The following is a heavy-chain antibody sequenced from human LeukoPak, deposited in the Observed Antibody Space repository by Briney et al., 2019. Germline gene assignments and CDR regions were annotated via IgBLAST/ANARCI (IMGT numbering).Heavy chain of an antibody. J-gene: IGHJ4*02. CDR2: INHSGST. V-gene: IGHV4-34*01. CDR3: ARGSWAAAAHFDY. Sequence: SETLSLTCAVYEGSFSGYYWSWIRQPPGKGLEWIGEINHSGSTNYNPSLKSRVTISVDTSKNQFSLKLSSVTAADTAVYYCARGSWAAAAHFDYWGQRTLVTVSS. D-gene: IGHD6-13*01. CDR1: EGSFSGYY.